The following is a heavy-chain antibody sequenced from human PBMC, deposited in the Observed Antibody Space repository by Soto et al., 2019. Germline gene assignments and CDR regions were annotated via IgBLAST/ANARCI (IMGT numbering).Heavy chain of an antibody. D-gene: IGHD3-22*01. CDR1: GYTFTSYG. Sequence: ASVKVSCQASGYTFTSYGISWVRQAPGQWLEWMGWISAYNGNTNYAQKLQGRVTMTTDTSTSTAYMELRSLRSDDTAVYYCATDYYDSSGYNNGMDVWGQGTTVTGSS. V-gene: IGHV1-18*01. CDR2: ISAYNGNT. J-gene: IGHJ6*02. CDR3: ATDYYDSSGYNNGMDV.